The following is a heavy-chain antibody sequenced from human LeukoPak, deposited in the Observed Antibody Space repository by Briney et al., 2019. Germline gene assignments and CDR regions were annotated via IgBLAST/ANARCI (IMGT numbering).Heavy chain of an antibody. V-gene: IGHV1-2*02. Sequence: ASVKVSCKASGYSFTGHYMHWVRQAPGQGLEWMGWINPNSGGTNYAQKFQGRVTMTRDTSISTAYMELSRLRSDDTAVYYCARTRSYYDILSALDYWGQGTLVTVSS. D-gene: IGHD3-9*01. CDR1: GYSFTGHY. CDR2: INPNSGGT. CDR3: ARTRSYYDILSALDY. J-gene: IGHJ4*02.